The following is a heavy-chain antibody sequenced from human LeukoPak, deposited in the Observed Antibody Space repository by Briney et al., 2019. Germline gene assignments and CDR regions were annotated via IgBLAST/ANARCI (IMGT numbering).Heavy chain of an antibody. CDR1: GGSISSSSYY. V-gene: IGHV4-39*01. Sequence: SETLSLTCTVSGGSISSSSYYWGWIRQPPGKGLEWIGSIYYSGSTYYNPSLKSRVTISVDTSKNQFSLKLSSVTAADTAVYYCARVGGWLGSGTKGDYWGQGTLVTVSS. CDR3: ARVGGWLGSGTKGDY. D-gene: IGHD3-10*01. CDR2: IYYSGST. J-gene: IGHJ4*02.